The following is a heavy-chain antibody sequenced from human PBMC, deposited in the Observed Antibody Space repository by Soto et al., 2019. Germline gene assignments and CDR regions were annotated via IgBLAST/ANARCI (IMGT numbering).Heavy chain of an antibody. CDR2: IYYSGST. CDR3: ASLSDYGDLSDYYYYGMDV. Sequence: QVQLQESGPGLVKPSQTLSLTCTVSGGSISSGGYYWSWIRQHPGKGLEWIGYIYYSGSTYYNPSLKSRVTISVDKSKNQFSLKLSSVTAADTAVYYCASLSDYGDLSDYYYYGMDVWGQGTTVTVSS. CDR1: GGSISSGGYY. V-gene: IGHV4-31*03. J-gene: IGHJ6*02. D-gene: IGHD4-17*01.